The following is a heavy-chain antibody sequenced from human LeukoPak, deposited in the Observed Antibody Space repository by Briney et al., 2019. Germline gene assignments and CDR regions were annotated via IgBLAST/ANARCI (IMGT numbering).Heavy chain of an antibody. V-gene: IGHV7-4-1*02. J-gene: IGHJ6*03. D-gene: IGHD1-1*01. CDR2: INTNTGNP. CDR1: GYTFTSYA. CDR3: ARGRNDLPPDYYYYYYMDV. Sequence: ASVKLPCKASGYTFTSYAMNWVRQAPGQGLEWMGWINTNTGNPTYAHGFTGRFVFSLDTSVSTAYLQISSLKAEDTAVYYCARGRNDLPPDYYYYYYMDVWGKGTTVTVSS.